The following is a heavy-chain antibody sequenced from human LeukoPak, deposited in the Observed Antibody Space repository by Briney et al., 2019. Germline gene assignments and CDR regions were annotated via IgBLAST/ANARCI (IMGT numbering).Heavy chain of an antibody. Sequence: ASVKVSCKASGYTFTSYDINWVRQATGQGLEWMGWRNPNSGNTGYAQKFQGRVTMTRNTSISTAYMELSSLRSEDTAVYYCARGASSLRYFDWLTDAFDIWGQGTMVTVSS. CDR3: ARGASSLRYFDWLTDAFDI. D-gene: IGHD3-9*01. CDR1: GYTFTSYD. CDR2: RNPNSGNT. J-gene: IGHJ3*02. V-gene: IGHV1-8*01.